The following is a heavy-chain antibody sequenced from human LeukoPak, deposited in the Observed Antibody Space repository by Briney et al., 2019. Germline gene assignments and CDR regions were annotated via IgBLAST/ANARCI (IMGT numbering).Heavy chain of an antibody. D-gene: IGHD4-17*01. CDR3: ARVVYGDYAGDIYKWFDP. J-gene: IGHJ5*02. CDR2: IYYSGST. CDR1: GGSISSSSYY. Sequence: SETLSLTCTVSGGSISSSSYYWGWIRQPPGKGLEWIGSIYYSGSTYYNPSLKSRVTISVDTSKNQFSLKLSSVTAADTAVYYCARVVYGDYAGDIYKWFDPWGQGTQVTVSS. V-gene: IGHV4-39*07.